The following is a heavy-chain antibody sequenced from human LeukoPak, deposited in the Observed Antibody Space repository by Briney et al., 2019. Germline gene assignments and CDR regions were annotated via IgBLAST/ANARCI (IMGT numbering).Heavy chain of an antibody. CDR2: IYYSGST. Sequence: SEALSLTCTVSGGSISSGGYYWSWIRQHPGRGLEWIGYIYYSGSTYYNPSLKSRVTISVDTSKNQFSLKLSSVTAADTAVYYCARDREDCSSTSCYTRTFDYWGQGTLATVSS. J-gene: IGHJ4*02. V-gene: IGHV4-31*03. CDR3: ARDREDCSSTSCYTRTFDY. CDR1: GGSISSGGYY. D-gene: IGHD2-2*02.